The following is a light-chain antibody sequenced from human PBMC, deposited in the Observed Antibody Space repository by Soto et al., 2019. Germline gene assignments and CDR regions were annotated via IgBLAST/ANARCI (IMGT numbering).Light chain of an antibody. Sequence: QSVLTQSPSASASLGASVKLTCTLSSGHSSYAIAWHQQQPEKGPRYLMKLNSDGSHSKGDGIPDCFSGSSSGAERHLTISSLQSEDEADYYCQTWGTGIHYVFGTGTKLTVL. CDR2: LNSDGSH. J-gene: IGLJ1*01. V-gene: IGLV4-69*01. CDR1: SGHSSYA. CDR3: QTWGTGIHYV.